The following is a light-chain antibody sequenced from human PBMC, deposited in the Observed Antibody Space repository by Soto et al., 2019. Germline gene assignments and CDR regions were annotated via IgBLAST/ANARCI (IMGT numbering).Light chain of an antibody. V-gene: IGKV1-39*01. CDR2: AAS. Sequence: DIQMTQSPSSLSASVGDRVTITCRASQSISNYLTWSQQKPGKAPKLLIYAASTLQYVVPSRFSGSRSGTDFTLTISSLQPEDFATYYCQQTYSIPLTFGQGTKVEVK. CDR3: QQTYSIPLT. J-gene: IGKJ1*01. CDR1: QSISNY.